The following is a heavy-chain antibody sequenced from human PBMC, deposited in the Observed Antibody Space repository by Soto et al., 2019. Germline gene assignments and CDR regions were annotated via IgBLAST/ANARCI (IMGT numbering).Heavy chain of an antibody. CDR2: ISGYSTNT. J-gene: IGHJ4*02. V-gene: IGHV1-18*01. D-gene: IGHD3-22*01. CDR1: GYTFTTYG. Sequence: ASVKVSCKASGYTFTTYGINWVRQAPGQGLEWMGWISGYSTNTNYAQKFQGRVTMTTDISTTTVYMELRSLRSDDTGVYYCARAPPYYYESSGLGPSDYWGQGPLVTVSS. CDR3: ARAPPYYYESSGLGPSDY.